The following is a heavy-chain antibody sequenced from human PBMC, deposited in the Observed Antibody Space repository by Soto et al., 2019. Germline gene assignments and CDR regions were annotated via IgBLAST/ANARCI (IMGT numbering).Heavy chain of an antibody. Sequence: GGSLRLSCAASGFTFSNAWMNWVRQAPGKGLEWVGHIKSKTDGGTTDYAAPVKGRFTISRDDAKNTLGLQMNNLKTEDTAIYYCTTSLPVTTATFSPTIDYWGQGTLVTVSS. V-gene: IGHV3-15*01. CDR1: GFTFSNAW. J-gene: IGHJ4*02. D-gene: IGHD4-4*01. CDR2: IKSKTDGGTT. CDR3: TTSLPVTTATFSPTIDY.